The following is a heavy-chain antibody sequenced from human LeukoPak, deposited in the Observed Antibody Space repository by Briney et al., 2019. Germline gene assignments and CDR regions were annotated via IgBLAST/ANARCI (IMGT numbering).Heavy chain of an antibody. CDR1: GFTFSSYA. J-gene: IGHJ4*02. Sequence: GGSLRLSCAASGFTFSSYAMSWVHQAPGKGLEWVSAISGSGGSTYYADSVKGRFTISRDNSKNTLYLQMNSLRAEDTAVYYCAKDGLRGVINYFDYWGQGTLVTVSS. CDR3: AKDGLRGVINYFDY. D-gene: IGHD3-10*01. V-gene: IGHV3-23*01. CDR2: ISGSGGST.